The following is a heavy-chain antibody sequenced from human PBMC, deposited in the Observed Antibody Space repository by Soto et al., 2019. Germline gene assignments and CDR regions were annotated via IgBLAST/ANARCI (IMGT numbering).Heavy chain of an antibody. D-gene: IGHD5-18*01. V-gene: IGHV5-51*01. J-gene: IGHJ6*02. CDR2: IYPGDSDT. Sequence: GESLKISCKGSGYSFTSYWIGWVRQMPGKGLEWMGIIYPGDSDTRYSPSFQGQVTISADKSISTAYLQWNSLKASDTAMYYCARQNYSADYYYYGMDVWGQGTTVTVSS. CDR1: GYSFTSYW. CDR3: ARQNYSADYYYYGMDV.